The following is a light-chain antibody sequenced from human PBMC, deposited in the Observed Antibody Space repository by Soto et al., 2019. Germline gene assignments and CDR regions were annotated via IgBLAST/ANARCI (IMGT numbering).Light chain of an antibody. V-gene: IGKV3-20*01. CDR2: GAS. Sequence: DTVLTHSPGTLSLSPCERATLSCSASQTVPSTYLAWYRQKPGQPPRLLIYGASTRATGIPDRFSGSGSGTDFTLTISRLEPEDFAVYYCQQYDGSPITFGQGTRLEI. CDR1: QTVPSTY. CDR3: QQYDGSPIT. J-gene: IGKJ5*01.